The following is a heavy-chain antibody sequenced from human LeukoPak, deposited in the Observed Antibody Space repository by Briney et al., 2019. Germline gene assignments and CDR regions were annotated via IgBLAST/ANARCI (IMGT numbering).Heavy chain of an antibody. CDR2: INPSGGST. D-gene: IGHD6-13*01. CDR1: GYTFTSYY. Sequence: GASVKVSCKASGYTFTSYYMHWVRQAPGQGLEWMGIINPSGGSTSYAQKFQGRVTMTRDTSTSTVYMKLSSLRSEDTAVYYCARDRVRSVAAADFQHWGQGTLVTVSS. CDR3: ARDRVRSVAAADFQH. V-gene: IGHV1-46*01. J-gene: IGHJ1*01.